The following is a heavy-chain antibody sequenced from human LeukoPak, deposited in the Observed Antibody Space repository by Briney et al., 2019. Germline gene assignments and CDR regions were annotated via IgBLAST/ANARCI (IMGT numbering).Heavy chain of an antibody. CDR2: IYYSGST. V-gene: IGHV4-30-4*01. J-gene: IGHJ6*02. Sequence: PSETLSLTCTVSGGSISSGDYYWSWIRQPPGKGLEWIGYIYYSGSTNYNPSLKSRVTISVDTSKNQFSLKLSSVTAADTAVYYCATSYYYYYGMDVWGQGTTVTVSS. CDR3: ATSYYYYYGMDV. CDR1: GGSISSGDYY.